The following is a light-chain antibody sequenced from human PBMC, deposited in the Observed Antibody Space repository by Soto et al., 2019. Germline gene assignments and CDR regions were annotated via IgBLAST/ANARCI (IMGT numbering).Light chain of an antibody. CDR1: QSVSIH. V-gene: IGKV3-11*01. CDR3: QQRSSWPS. CDR2: DAS. J-gene: IGKJ4*01. Sequence: EIVLTQSPATLSLSPGERATLSCRASQSVSIHLVWYQQKPGQAPRLLIHDASNRATGTPARFSGSGSGTDFTLTISSLEPEDFAVYYCQQRSSWPSFGGGTKVEIK.